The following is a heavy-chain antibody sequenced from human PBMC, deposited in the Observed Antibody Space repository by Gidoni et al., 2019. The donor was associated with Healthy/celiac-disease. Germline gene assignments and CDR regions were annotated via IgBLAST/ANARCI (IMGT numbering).Heavy chain of an antibody. V-gene: IGHV3-30*18. CDR3: AKAYGDYASIDY. D-gene: IGHD4-17*01. Sequence: QVQPVESGGGVVQPGRSLRLSCAASGFTFSSYGMHWVRQAPGTGLEWVAVISYDGSNKYYADSVKGRFTISRDNSKNTLYLQMNSLRAEDTAVYYCAKAYGDYASIDYWGQGTLVTVSS. CDR2: ISYDGSNK. CDR1: GFTFSSYG. J-gene: IGHJ4*02.